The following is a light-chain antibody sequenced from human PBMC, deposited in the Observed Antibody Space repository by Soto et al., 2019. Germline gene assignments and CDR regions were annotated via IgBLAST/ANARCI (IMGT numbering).Light chain of an antibody. V-gene: IGKV3-20*01. CDR3: QQCGPSLRYT. CDR2: GTS. J-gene: IGKJ2*01. Sequence: EVVLTQSPDTLSLSPGETATLSCRASQAVTGNYLAWYQQKPGQAPRLLIYGTSNRATGIPDRFSGSGSGTDFHLTISRLEPEDFAVYYCQQCGPSLRYTFGQGTKLEIK. CDR1: QAVTGNY.